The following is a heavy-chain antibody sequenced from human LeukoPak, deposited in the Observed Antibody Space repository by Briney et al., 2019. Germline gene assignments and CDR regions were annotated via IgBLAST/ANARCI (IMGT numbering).Heavy chain of an antibody. CDR2: INPNSGDT. V-gene: IGHV1-2*06. J-gene: IGHJ5*02. CDR1: GYVFSGYY. Sequence: ASVKVSCKASGYVFSGYYIHWVRQAPGQGLEWMGRINPNSGDTNYIQKFQGRVTMTRDTSISTAYMDLWSLKSDDTAVYYCARGGWPAADRGSSGFDPWGQGTLVTVSS. D-gene: IGHD6-19*01. CDR3: ARGGWPAADRGSSGFDP.